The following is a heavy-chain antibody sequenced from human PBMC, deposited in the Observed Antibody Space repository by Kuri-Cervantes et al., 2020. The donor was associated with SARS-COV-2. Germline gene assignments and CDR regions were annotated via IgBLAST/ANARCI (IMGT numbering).Heavy chain of an antibody. V-gene: IGHV1-46*01. CDR1: RYSFTGYF. Sequence: ATATVSCKASRYSFTGYFIHWVPPAPGQGLEWMGIINPSGGSTSYAQKFQGTVTMTRDASTSTVYMELCSLRSEDTAVYYCARGLGDEGYYDFWGGTKYYYYYMDVWGKGTTVTVSS. D-gene: IGHD3-3*01. CDR2: INPSGGST. J-gene: IGHJ6*03. CDR3: ARGLGDEGYYDFWGGTKYYYYYMDV.